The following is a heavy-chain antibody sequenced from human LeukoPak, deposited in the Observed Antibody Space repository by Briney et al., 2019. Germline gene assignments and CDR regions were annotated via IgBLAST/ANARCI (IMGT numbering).Heavy chain of an antibody. Sequence: ASVKVSCKASGYTFSSYGITWVRQAPGQGLEWMGWISIYNGNTKYAQKIQGRVTMTTQTSTRTAYMELRSLRSDDTAVYYCARDYGDYVGPATYYYYGMDVWGQGTTVTVSS. J-gene: IGHJ6*02. CDR3: ARDYGDYVGPATYYYYGMDV. V-gene: IGHV1-18*01. CDR2: ISIYNGNT. D-gene: IGHD4-17*01. CDR1: GYTFSSYG.